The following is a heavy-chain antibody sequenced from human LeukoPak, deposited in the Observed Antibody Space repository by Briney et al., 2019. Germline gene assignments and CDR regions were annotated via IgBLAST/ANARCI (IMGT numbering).Heavy chain of an antibody. CDR1: GGSISRSSYY. J-gene: IGHJ4*02. V-gene: IGHV4-39*01. Sequence: SETLSLTCTVSGGSISRSSYYWGWIRQPPGKGLEWIGSIYYSGSTYYNPSLKSRVTISVDTSKNQFSLKLSSVTAADTAVYYCARTMVVAATQDYWGQGTLVTVSS. CDR2: IYYSGST. D-gene: IGHD2-15*01. CDR3: ARTMVVAATQDY.